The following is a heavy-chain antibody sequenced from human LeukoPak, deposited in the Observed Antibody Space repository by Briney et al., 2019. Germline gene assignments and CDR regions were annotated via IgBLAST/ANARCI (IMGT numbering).Heavy chain of an antibody. V-gene: IGHV3-23*01. Sequence: GGSLRLSCAASGFTFSSYAMSWVRQAPGKGLEWVSVISGGGGSTSDADSVKGRFTISRDNSKNTLYLQMNSLRAEDTPLYYCAKDRLSTPTAPRFDPWGQGTQVTVSS. CDR3: AKDRLSTPTAPRFDP. CDR1: GFTFSSYA. J-gene: IGHJ5*02. D-gene: IGHD4-23*01. CDR2: ISGGGGST.